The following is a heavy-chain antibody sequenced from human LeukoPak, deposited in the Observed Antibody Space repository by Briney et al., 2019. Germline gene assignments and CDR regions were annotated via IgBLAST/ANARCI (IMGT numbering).Heavy chain of an antibody. Sequence: GGSLRLSCVASGFIFRNYAMHWVRQAPGKGLEWVAVGSHDGRNKIYGDSVKGRFTISRDNPKNTVYLQMDNLRPEDTALYYCAKDRDSSTWSFFDFWGQGTLVTVSS. CDR1: GFIFRNYA. D-gene: IGHD6-13*01. CDR3: AKDRDSSTWSFFDF. J-gene: IGHJ4*02. V-gene: IGHV3-30*18. CDR2: GSHDGRNK.